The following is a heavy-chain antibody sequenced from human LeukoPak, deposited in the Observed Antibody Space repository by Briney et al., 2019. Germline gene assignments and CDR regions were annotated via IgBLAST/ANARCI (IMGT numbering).Heavy chain of an antibody. CDR1: GFAFTAYL. J-gene: IGHJ4*02. D-gene: IGHD3-22*01. CDR2: MSSDGNAM. CDR3: VRESEYYFDHSASFDY. Sequence: GVSLRLSCAASGFAFTAYLIHWVRQAPGKGLEWVAVMSSDGNAMFYADSVKGRFTISRDNSKNTLYLQMNSLRAEDTAVYYCVRESEYYFDHSASFDYWGQGTLVTVSS. V-gene: IGHV3-30-3*01.